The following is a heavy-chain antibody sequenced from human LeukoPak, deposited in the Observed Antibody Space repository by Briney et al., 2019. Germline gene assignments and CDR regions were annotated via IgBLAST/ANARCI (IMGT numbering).Heavy chain of an antibody. D-gene: IGHD4-23*01. CDR1: GFTVSSNY. J-gene: IGHJ1*01. CDR2: IYSGGST. CDR3: ARSWGGNTQEYFQH. Sequence: PGGSLRLSCAASGFTVSSNYMSWVRQAPGKGLEWVSVIYSGGSTYYADSVKGRFTISRDNSKNTLYLQMNSLRAEDTAVYYCARSWGGNTQEYFQHWGQGTLVTVSS. V-gene: IGHV3-53*01.